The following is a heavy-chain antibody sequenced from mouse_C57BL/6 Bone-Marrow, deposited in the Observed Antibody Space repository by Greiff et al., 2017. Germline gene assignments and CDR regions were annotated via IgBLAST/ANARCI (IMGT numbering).Heavy chain of an antibody. V-gene: IGHV14-4*01. J-gene: IGHJ3*01. D-gene: IGHD2-12*01. CDR3: SYTWFAY. CDR2: IDPENGDT. Sequence: VSLQQSGAELVRPGASVKLSCTASGFNIKDDYMHWVKQRPEQGLEWIGWIDPENGDTEYASKFQGKAPITADTSSNTAYLQLSSLTSEDTAVHYCSYTWFAYWGQGTLVTVSA. CDR1: GFNIKDDY.